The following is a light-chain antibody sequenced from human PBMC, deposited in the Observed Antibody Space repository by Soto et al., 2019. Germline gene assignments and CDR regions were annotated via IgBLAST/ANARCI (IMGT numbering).Light chain of an antibody. Sequence: EIVLTQSPGTLSLSPGERATLSCRASQTVSSSYLAWYQQKPGQAPRLLIYGTSNRATGIPDRFSGSGSGTDFTLTISRLEPEDFAVYYCQQYHKWPPFTFGGGTKVDIK. CDR1: QTVSSSY. J-gene: IGKJ4*01. V-gene: IGKV3-20*01. CDR2: GTS. CDR3: QQYHKWPPFT.